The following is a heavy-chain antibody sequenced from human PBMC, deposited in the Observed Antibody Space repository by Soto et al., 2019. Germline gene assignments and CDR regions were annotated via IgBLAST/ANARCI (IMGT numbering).Heavy chain of an antibody. CDR1: GFTFSSYA. V-gene: IGHV3-23*01. J-gene: IGHJ5*02. CDR2: ISGSGGST. D-gene: IGHD2-2*01. CDR3: AKEGMQYQLTNNWFDP. Sequence: EVQLLESGGGLVQPGGSLRLSCAASGFTFSSYAMSWVRQAPGKGLEWVSAISGSGGSTYYADSVKGRFTISRDNSKNTLYLKMNSLRAEDTAVYYCAKEGMQYQLTNNWFDPWGQGTLVTVSS.